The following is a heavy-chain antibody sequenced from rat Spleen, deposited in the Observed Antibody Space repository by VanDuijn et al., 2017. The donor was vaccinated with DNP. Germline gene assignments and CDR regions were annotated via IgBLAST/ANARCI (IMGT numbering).Heavy chain of an antibody. CDR1: GFTFSDYA. CDR2: ISYDGSRT. V-gene: IGHV5-7*01. Sequence: EVQLVESGGDLVQPGRSLKVSCVVSGFTFSDYAMAWVRQAPKKGLEWVATISYDGSRTYYRDSVKGRFTISRDNAKSTLYLQMDSLRSEDTATYYCARHVQGPYAMDAWGQGTSVTVSS. CDR3: ARHVQGPYAMDA. J-gene: IGHJ4*01.